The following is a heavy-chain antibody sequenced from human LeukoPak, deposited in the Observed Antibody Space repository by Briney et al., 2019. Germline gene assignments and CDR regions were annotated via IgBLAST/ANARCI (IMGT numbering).Heavy chain of an antibody. CDR2: ISAYNGNT. CDR1: GYTFTCYY. Sequence: GASVKVSCKATGYTFTCYYIHWARQAPGQGLEWMGWISAYNGNTNYAQKLQGRVTMTTDTSTSTAYMELRSLRSDDTAVYYCARARDYDSNPDYWGQGTLVTVSS. V-gene: IGHV1-18*04. CDR3: ARARDYDSNPDY. D-gene: IGHD3-22*01. J-gene: IGHJ4*02.